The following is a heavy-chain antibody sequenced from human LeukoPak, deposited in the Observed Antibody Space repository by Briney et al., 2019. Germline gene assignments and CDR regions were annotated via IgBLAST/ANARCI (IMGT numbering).Heavy chain of an antibody. J-gene: IGHJ6*04. Sequence: GGSLRLSCAASGFTFSSYEMNWVRQAPGKGLVWVSYISNSGSTIYYADSVKGRFTISRDNAKNSLYLQMNSLRAEDTAVYYCAELGITMIGGVWGKGTTVTISS. CDR2: ISNSGSTI. V-gene: IGHV3-48*03. CDR1: GFTFSSYE. CDR3: AELGITMIGGV. D-gene: IGHD3-10*02.